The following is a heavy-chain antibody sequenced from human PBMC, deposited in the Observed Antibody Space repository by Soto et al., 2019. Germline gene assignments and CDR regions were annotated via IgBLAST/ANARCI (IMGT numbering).Heavy chain of an antibody. CDR3: AREGGVLRLSNWLDP. J-gene: IGHJ5*02. D-gene: IGHD3-3*01. Sequence: SETLSLTXTVSGDSVGSDSYYWSWIRQPPGKGLEWIGYIDHRGSTTYNPSLQSRVTMSINTSENQFSLKLRSVTAADTAIYYCAREGGVLRLSNWLDPWGQGILVTVSS. V-gene: IGHV4-61*01. CDR1: GDSVGSDSYY. CDR2: IDHRGST.